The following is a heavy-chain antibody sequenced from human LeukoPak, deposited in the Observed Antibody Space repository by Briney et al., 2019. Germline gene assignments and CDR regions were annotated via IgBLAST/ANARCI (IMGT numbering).Heavy chain of an antibody. J-gene: IGHJ4*02. Sequence: GSLRLSCAASGFPFSSYSMNWVRQAPGKGLEWVSSISSSSSYIYYADSVKGRFTISRDNAKNSLYLQMNSLRAEDTAVYYCAREVSEACSSTSCLYYFDYWGQGTLVTVSS. V-gene: IGHV3-21*01. CDR3: AREVSEACSSTSCLYYFDY. CDR1: GFPFSSYS. D-gene: IGHD2-2*01. CDR2: ISSSSSYI.